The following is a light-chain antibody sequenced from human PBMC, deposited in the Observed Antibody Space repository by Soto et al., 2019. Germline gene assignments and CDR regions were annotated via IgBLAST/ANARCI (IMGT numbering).Light chain of an antibody. Sequence: QTVVTQEPSFSVSPGGTVTLTCGLSSGSVSTGHFPSWYQQTPGQAPRTLIYGTNSRSSGVPDRFSGSILGTKAALTITGDQADDESDYYCVLYMGGGTYVFGAGTKVTVL. CDR1: SGSVSTGHF. CDR2: GTN. CDR3: VLYMGGGTYV. V-gene: IGLV8-61*01. J-gene: IGLJ1*01.